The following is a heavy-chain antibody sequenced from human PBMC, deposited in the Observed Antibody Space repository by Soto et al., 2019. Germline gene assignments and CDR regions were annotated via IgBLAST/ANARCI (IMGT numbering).Heavy chain of an antibody. Sequence: EVQLVESGGGLVKPGGSLRLSCAASGFSFISYSMNWVRQAPGKGLEWVSSINEDSSYIYYAHSLRGRFTISRDNAKDSPYLQMNSLRAEDTAVYYCVRDFGWYFRSGYMDVWGDGATVTVSS. CDR3: VRDFGWYFRSGYMDV. CDR1: GFSFISYS. V-gene: IGHV3-21*02. D-gene: IGHD3-3*01. J-gene: IGHJ6*03. CDR2: INEDSSYI.